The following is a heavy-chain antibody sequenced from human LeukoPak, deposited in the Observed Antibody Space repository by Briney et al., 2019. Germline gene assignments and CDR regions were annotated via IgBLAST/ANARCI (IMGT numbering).Heavy chain of an antibody. V-gene: IGHV3-30-3*01. CDR2: ISYDGSNK. CDR1: GFTFSSYA. Sequence: GGSLRLSCAASGFTFSSYAMHWVRQAPGKGQEWVAVISYDGSNKYYADSVKGRFTISRDNSKNTLYLQMNSLRAEDTAVYYCATSLIYDFWSGYLTHVDYWGQGTLVTVSS. J-gene: IGHJ4*02. D-gene: IGHD3-3*01. CDR3: ATSLIYDFWSGYLTHVDY.